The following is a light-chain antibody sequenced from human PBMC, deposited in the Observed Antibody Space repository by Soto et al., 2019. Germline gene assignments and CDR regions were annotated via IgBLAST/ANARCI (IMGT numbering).Light chain of an antibody. CDR2: GTS. CDR3: QQYNNWPAIT. Sequence: EIVMTQSPATLSVSPGERGTPSCRASQNIRSNVAWYQQRPGQAPRLLIYGTSSRATGIPTRFSGSGSGTEFTLTISSLHSEDFAVYYCQQYNNWPAITFGQGTRLEI. CDR1: QNIRSN. V-gene: IGKV3D-15*01. J-gene: IGKJ5*01.